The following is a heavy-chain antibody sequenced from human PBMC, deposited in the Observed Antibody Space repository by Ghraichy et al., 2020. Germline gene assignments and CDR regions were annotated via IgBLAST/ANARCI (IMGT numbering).Heavy chain of an antibody. J-gene: IGHJ6*03. CDR3: ARTGNYYYYYMDV. V-gene: IGHV3-21*01. D-gene: IGHD6-13*01. CDR2: ISSSSSYI. Sequence: VSSISSSSSYIDYADSVKGRFTISRDNAKNSLYLQMNSLRAEDTAVYYCARTGNYYYYYMDVWGKGT.